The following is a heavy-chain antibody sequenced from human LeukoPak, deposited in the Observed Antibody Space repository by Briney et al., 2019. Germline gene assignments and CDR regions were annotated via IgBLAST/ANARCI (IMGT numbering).Heavy chain of an antibody. CDR1: GGSISSSSYY. CDR3: ARQLTTGTPFDY. CDR2: IYYSGSS. Sequence: SETLSLTCTVSGGSISSSSYYWGWIRQPPGKGLEWIGSIYYSGSSYYNPSLKSRLTISVDTSKNQFSLKLSSVTAADTAVYYCARQLTTGTPFDYWGQGTLVTVSS. D-gene: IGHD1-1*01. J-gene: IGHJ4*02. V-gene: IGHV4-39*01.